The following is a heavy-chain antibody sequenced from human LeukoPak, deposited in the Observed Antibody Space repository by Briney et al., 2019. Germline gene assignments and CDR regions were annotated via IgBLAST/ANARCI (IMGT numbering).Heavy chain of an antibody. CDR1: GYTFTSYD. CDR3: ARGHPHYGDYEVDP. CDR2: MNPNSGNT. Sequence: ASVKVSCKASGYTFTSYDINWVRQATGQGLEWMGWMNPNSGNTGYAQKFQGRDTMTRNTSISTAYMELSSLRSEDTAVYYCARGHPHYGDYEVDPWGQGTLVTVSS. V-gene: IGHV1-8*01. D-gene: IGHD4-17*01. J-gene: IGHJ5*02.